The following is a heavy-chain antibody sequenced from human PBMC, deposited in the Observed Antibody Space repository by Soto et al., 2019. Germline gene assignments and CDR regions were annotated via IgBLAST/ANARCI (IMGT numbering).Heavy chain of an antibody. Sequence: PVNVSRKTAGEGFSGYVSGWVRLTHGQGLEWMGGIIPIFGTANYAQKFQGRVTITADESTSTAYMELSSLRSEDTAVYYCARTPPPGYDCLSGYYGAFDIWGKGTMVTV. CDR1: GEGFSGYV. V-gene: IGHV1-69*01. CDR2: IIPIFGTA. D-gene: IGHD3-3*01. CDR3: ARTPPPGYDCLSGYYGAFDI. J-gene: IGHJ3*02.